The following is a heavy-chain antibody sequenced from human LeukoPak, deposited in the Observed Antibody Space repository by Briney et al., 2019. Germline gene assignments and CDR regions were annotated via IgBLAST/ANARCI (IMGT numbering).Heavy chain of an antibody. CDR2: INPKSGGT. J-gene: IGHJ4*02. Sequence: ASVKVSCKASVYTFTTYYMHWVRQAPGQGREWMGWINPKSGGTNYAQKFQGRVTMARDTSISTAYMELSRLRSDDTAVYYCAGRGYSGYDFDYWGQGTLVTVSS. D-gene: IGHD5-12*01. CDR1: VYTFTTYY. CDR3: AGRGYSGYDFDY. V-gene: IGHV1-2*02.